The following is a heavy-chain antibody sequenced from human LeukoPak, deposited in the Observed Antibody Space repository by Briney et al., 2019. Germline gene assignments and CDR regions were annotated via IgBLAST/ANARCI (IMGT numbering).Heavy chain of an antibody. J-gene: IGHJ3*02. CDR2: IYYSGST. Sequence: SETLSLTCTVSGDSISSYYWSWIRQPPGKGLEWIGYIYYSGSTNYNPSLKSRVTISVDTSKNQFSLKLSSVTAADTAVYYCARALVSSGSGSYYTAFDIWGQGTMVTVSS. V-gene: IGHV4-59*01. D-gene: IGHD3-10*01. CDR3: ARALVSSGSGSYYTAFDI. CDR1: GDSISSYY.